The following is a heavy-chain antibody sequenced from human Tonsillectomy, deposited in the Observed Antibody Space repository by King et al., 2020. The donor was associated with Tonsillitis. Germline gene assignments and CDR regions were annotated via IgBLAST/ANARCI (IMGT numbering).Heavy chain of an antibody. V-gene: IGHV3-30*02. CDR3: AKEEDDYNTTGYPYYFDS. Sequence: VQLVESGGGVVQPGGSLRLSCEASGFIFSNYDMDWVRHTPGKGLEWVAFIRYNGKNIYYGDSVKGRFTISRDNSQNTLYLQMNSLRAEDTAVYYCAKEEDDYNTTGYPYYFDSWGQGTLVTVSS. J-gene: IGHJ4*02. CDR2: IRYNGKNI. D-gene: IGHD3-22*01. CDR1: GFIFSNYD.